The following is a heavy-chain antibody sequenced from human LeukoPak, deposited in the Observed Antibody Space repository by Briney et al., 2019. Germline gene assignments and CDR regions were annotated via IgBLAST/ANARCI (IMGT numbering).Heavy chain of an antibody. CDR3: ARDVGVVAGYNFDY. J-gene: IGHJ4*02. D-gene: IGHD3-22*01. Sequence: ASVKVSCKASGYTFTSYGISWVRQAPGQGLEWMGWTSVHSGNPKYAQKFQGRVTMTTDTSTSTHYMELRSLRSDDTAVYYCARDVGVVAGYNFDYWGQGTLVAVSS. CDR2: TSVHSGNP. CDR1: GYTFTSYG. V-gene: IGHV1-18*01.